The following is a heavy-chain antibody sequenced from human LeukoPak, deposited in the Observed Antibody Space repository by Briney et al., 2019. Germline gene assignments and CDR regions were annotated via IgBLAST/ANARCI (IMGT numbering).Heavy chain of an antibody. V-gene: IGHV3-48*01. CDR2: ISSSSSTI. CDR3: ASGLRNDYGDYGVDY. D-gene: IGHD4-17*01. J-gene: IGHJ4*02. CDR1: GFTFSSYS. Sequence: AGGSLRLSCAASGFTFSSYSMNWVRQAPGKGLEWVSYISSSSSTIYYADSVKGRFTISRDNAKNSLYLQMNSLRAEDTAVYYCASGLRNDYGDYGVDYWGQGTLVTVSS.